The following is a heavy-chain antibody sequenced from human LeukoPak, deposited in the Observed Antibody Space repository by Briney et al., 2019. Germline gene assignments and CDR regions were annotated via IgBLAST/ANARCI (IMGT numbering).Heavy chain of an antibody. CDR1: GGSLSGLY. V-gene: IGHV4-59*08. CDR2: ITCSGCT. CDR3: GRHGSSYSFDC. J-gene: IGHJ4*02. D-gene: IGHD6-13*01. Sequence: PSETLSLTCTVSGGSLSGLYWSWIRQPPGKGLEWIDYITCSGCTNYIPSLKSRVTMSVDTSKTQFALRVSSVAAADTAVYYCGRHGSSYSFDCWGQGILVSVSS.